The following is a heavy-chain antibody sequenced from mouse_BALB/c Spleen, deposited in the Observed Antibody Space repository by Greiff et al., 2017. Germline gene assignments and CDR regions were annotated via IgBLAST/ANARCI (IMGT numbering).Heavy chain of an antibody. CDR3: ARGDYRYFDY. Sequence: EVQLQQSGPGLVKHSQSLSLTCSVTGYSITSGYYWNWIRQFPGNKLEWMGYISYDGSNNYNPSLKNRISITRDTSKNQFFLKLNSVTTEDTATYYCARGDYRYFDYWGQGTTLTVSS. J-gene: IGHJ2*01. CDR2: ISYDGSN. CDR1: GYSITSGYY. V-gene: IGHV3-6*02. D-gene: IGHD2-14*01.